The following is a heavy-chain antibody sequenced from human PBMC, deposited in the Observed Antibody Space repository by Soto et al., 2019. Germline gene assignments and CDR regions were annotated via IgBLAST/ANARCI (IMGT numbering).Heavy chain of an antibody. CDR3: NPGRCTNGLCDDY. CDR2: IRTKTDGGTA. V-gene: IGHV3-15*01. CDR1: GFPFSDAY. D-gene: IGHD2-8*01. J-gene: IGHJ4*01. Sequence: GGSLRLSCAVSGFPFSDAYMTWVRQAPGKGLEWLGRIRTKTDGGTADYAAHVKDRFIVSRDDSKETLHLQMNSLRTEDTAAYSCNPGRCTNGLCDDYWGHGTLVTVSS.